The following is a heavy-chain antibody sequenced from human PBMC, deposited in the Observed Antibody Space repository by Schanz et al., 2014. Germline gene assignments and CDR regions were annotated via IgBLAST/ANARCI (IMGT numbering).Heavy chain of an antibody. D-gene: IGHD1-1*01. V-gene: IGHV3-23*01. CDR2: IGTSGGT. J-gene: IGHJ4*02. CDR1: GLIFSNYV. Sequence: EVQLLESGGGLVQPGGSLKLSCAASGLIFSNYVMSWVRQAPGKGLEWVSTIGTSGGTNYAESVKGRFTISRDNSKNTLDLQMNILRAEDTAVYFCAKIERNEDWGQGTLVTVSS. CDR3: AKIERNED.